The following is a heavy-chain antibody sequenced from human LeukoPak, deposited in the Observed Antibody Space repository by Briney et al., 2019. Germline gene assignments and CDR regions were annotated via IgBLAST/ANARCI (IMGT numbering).Heavy chain of an antibody. CDR1: GGSISSGGYY. D-gene: IGHD4-17*01. J-gene: IGHJ5*02. CDR3: ARAGYGDYVSA. Sequence: SETLSLTCAVSGGSISSGGYYWSWIRQPPGKGPEWIGYIYHSGSTYYNPSLKSRVTISVDRSKNQFSLKLSSVTAADTAVYYCARAGYGDYVSAWGQGTLVTVSS. CDR2: IYHSGST. V-gene: IGHV4-30-2*01.